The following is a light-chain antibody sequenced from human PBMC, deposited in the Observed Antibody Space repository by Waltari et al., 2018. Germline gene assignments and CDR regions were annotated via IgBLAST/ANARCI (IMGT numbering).Light chain of an antibody. V-gene: IGLV2-14*01. CDR3: SSYTSSSTYV. CDR1: SSYVGGYNH. J-gene: IGLJ1*01. CDR2: DVS. Sequence: QSALTQPASVSGSPGQSITISSTGTSSYVGGYNHVPWYQQHPGKAPKLMIYDVSKRPSGVSNRFSGSKSGNTASLTISGLQAEDEADYYCSSYTSSSTYVFGTGTKVTVL.